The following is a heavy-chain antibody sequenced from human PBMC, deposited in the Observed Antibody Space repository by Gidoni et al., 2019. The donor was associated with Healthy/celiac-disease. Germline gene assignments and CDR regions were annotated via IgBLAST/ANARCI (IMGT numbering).Heavy chain of an antibody. V-gene: IGHV3-21*06. Sequence: EVQLVESGGGLVKPGGSLRLSCAASGFTFSSYSMNWVRQAPGKGLEWVSSISSSSSYIYYADSVKGRFTISRDNAKNSLYLQMNSLRAEDTAVYYCARDTSARIGAEYFQHWGQGTLVTVSS. CDR2: ISSSSSYI. D-gene: IGHD2-15*01. J-gene: IGHJ1*01. CDR3: ARDTSARIGAEYFQH. CDR1: GFTFSSYS.